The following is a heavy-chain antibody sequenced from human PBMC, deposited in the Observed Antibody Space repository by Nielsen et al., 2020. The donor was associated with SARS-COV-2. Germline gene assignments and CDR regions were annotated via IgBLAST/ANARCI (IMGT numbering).Heavy chain of an antibody. CDR1: GFTFSSYW. J-gene: IGHJ4*02. CDR2: INSDGSST. V-gene: IGHV3-74*01. Sequence: GGSLRLSCAASGFTFSSYWMHWVRQAPGKGLVWVSRINSDGSSTSYADSVKGRFTISRDNAKNTLYLQMNSLKTEDTAVYYCTTDPPIAVTTNWGQGTLVTVSS. CDR3: TTDPPIAVTTN. D-gene: IGHD6-19*01.